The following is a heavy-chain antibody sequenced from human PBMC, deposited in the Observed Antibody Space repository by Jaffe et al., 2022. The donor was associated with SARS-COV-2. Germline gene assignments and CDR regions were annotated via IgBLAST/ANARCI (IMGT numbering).Heavy chain of an antibody. V-gene: IGHV3-30*18. CDR3: AKEWRGYDVYYYYYYGMDV. J-gene: IGHJ6*02. CDR1: GFTFSSYG. Sequence: QVQLVESGGGVVQPGRSLRLSCAASGFTFSSYGMHWVRQAPGKGLEWVAVISYDGSNKYYADSVKGRFTISRDNSKNTLYLQMNSLRAEDTAVYYCAKEWRGYDVYYYYYYGMDVWGQGTTVTVSS. D-gene: IGHD5-12*01. CDR2: ISYDGSNK.